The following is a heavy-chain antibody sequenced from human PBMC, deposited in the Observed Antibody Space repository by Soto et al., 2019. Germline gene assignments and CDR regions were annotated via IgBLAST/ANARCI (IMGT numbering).Heavy chain of an antibody. Sequence: SETLSLTCNSSGGPLSSFYYSWIRQAPGKGLEWIGYIYYTGSTNYNPSLKSRATMSVDTSKNQFSLKLTSVTAADTAVYFCAVTRGGAHPHDIWGQGTMVTVSS. CDR3: AVTRGGAHPHDI. V-gene: IGHV4-59*01. D-gene: IGHD2-21*02. J-gene: IGHJ3*02. CDR1: GGPLSSFY. CDR2: IYYTGST.